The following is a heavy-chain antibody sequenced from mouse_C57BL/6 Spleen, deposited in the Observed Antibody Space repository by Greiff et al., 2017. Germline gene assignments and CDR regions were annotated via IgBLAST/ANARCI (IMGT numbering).Heavy chain of an antibody. CDR2: IDPETGGT. V-gene: IGHV1-15*01. D-gene: IGHD2-3*01. J-gene: IGHJ2*01. CDR3: TRSNGGYRGDY. Sequence: QVQLQQSGAELVRPGASVTLSCKASGYTFTDYEMHWVKQTPVHGLEWIGAIDPETGGTAYNQKFKGKAILTADKSSSTAYMELRSLTSEDSAVYYCTRSNGGYRGDYWGQGTTLTVAS. CDR1: GYTFTDYE.